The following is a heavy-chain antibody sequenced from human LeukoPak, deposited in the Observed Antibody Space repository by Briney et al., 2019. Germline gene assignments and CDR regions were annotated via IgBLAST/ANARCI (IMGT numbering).Heavy chain of an antibody. CDR3: ARTHSSGYYRGFDY. J-gene: IGHJ4*02. Sequence: PGGSLRLSCAASGFTFSNYGMNWVRQAPGKGLEWVSYIFSGTIYYADSVKGRFTISRDNAKNSLYLQMNSLRDEDTAVYYCARTHSSGYYRGFDYWGQGTLVTVSS. D-gene: IGHD3-22*01. V-gene: IGHV3-48*02. CDR2: IFSGTI. CDR1: GFTFSNYG.